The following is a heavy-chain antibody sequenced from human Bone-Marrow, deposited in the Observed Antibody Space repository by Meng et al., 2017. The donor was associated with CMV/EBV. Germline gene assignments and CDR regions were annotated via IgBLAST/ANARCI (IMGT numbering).Heavy chain of an antibody. CDR1: GGSFSGYY. CDR3: ARSGYSGGWYEIDY. CDR2: IYYSGS. J-gene: IGHJ4*02. Sequence: SETLSLTCAVYGGSFSGYYWSWIRQPPGKGLEWIGNIYYSGSNYNPSLKSRVTISIDASKSQFSLKLTSVTAADTAFYYCARSGYSGGWYEIDYWGQGTLVTVSS. V-gene: IGHV4-59*01. D-gene: IGHD6-19*01.